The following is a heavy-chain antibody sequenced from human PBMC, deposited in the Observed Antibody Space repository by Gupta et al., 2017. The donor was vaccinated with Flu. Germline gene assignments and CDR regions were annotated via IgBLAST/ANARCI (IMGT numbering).Heavy chain of an antibody. CDR1: YW. D-gene: IGHD3-16*01. J-gene: IGHJ4*02. CDR2: IKQDGVEK. Sequence: YWMNWVRQAPGKVLEWVANIKQDGVEKYYVGAGRGRCTISRDDDQNALELQMDRLKKEEKDVYYCSTRRWGVDYLFDYLDKLGQGTLVHVS. CDR3: STRRWGVDYLFDYLDK. V-gene: IGHV3-7*01.